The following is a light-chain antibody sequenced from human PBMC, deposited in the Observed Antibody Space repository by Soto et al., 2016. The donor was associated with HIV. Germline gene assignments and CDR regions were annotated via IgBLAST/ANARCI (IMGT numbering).Light chain of an antibody. Sequence: DIQMTQSPSSLSTSVGDRVTITCRASQGIGNDLGWYQQKPGKAPKRLIYAASTLQSGVPSRFSGSGSGTDFTLTISCLQSEDFATYYCQQYYSYPQTFGQGTKLEIK. CDR2: AAS. J-gene: IGKJ2*01. CDR1: QGIGND. V-gene: IGKV1-17*01. CDR3: QQYYSYPQT.